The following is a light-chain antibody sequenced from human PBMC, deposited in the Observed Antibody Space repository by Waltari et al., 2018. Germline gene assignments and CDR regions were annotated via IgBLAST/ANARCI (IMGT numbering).Light chain of an antibody. CDR1: SSNIGSNY. J-gene: IGLJ3*02. V-gene: IGLV1-47*01. Sequence: QSVLTQPPSASGTPGQKVTISCNGSSSNIGSNYVYWYQQLPVTAPKLLIFKNNQRPSGVPDRVSDSKSGTSASLAINGLRSEDEADYYGAAWDDSLSGLVLGGGTKVTVL. CDR2: KNN. CDR3: AAWDDSLSGLV.